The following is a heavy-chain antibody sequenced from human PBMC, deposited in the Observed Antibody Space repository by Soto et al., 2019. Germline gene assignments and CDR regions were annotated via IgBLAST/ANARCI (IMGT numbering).Heavy chain of an antibody. Sequence: GGSLRLSCAASGFTFSSYAMSWVRQAPGKGLEWVSAISGGGVSTYYADSVKGRFTISRDNSKNTLYLQMNSLRAEDTAVYYCARDLTMIVVVTAGFDYWGQGTLVTVSS. J-gene: IGHJ4*02. V-gene: IGHV3-23*01. CDR3: ARDLTMIVVVTAGFDY. CDR2: ISGGGVST. D-gene: IGHD3-22*01. CDR1: GFTFSSYA.